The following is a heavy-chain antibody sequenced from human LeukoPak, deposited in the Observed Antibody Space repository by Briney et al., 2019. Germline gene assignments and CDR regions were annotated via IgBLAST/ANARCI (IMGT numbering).Heavy chain of an antibody. V-gene: IGHV4-39*07. CDR1: GGSISSSSYY. CDR2: IYYSGST. J-gene: IGHJ4*02. CDR3: ARVYDSSGYYPYYFDY. D-gene: IGHD3-22*01. Sequence: SETLPLTCTVSGGSISSSSYYWGWIRQPPGKGLEWIGSIYYSGSTYYNPSLKSRVTISVDTSKNQFSLKLSSVTAADTAVYYCARVYDSSGYYPYYFDYWGQGTLVTVSS.